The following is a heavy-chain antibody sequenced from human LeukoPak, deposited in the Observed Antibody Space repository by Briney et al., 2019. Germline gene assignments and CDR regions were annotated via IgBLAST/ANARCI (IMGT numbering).Heavy chain of an antibody. V-gene: IGHV4-61*02. J-gene: IGHJ4*02. Sequence: PSQTLSLTCTVSGGSISSGDYYWSWIRQPPGKGLEWIGRIYTSGSTNYNPSLKSRVTMSVDTSKNQFSLKLSSVTAADTAVYYCARFATDDYYFDYWGQGTLVTVSS. CDR1: GGSISSGDYY. D-gene: IGHD2-15*01. CDR3: ARFATDDYYFDY. CDR2: IYTSGST.